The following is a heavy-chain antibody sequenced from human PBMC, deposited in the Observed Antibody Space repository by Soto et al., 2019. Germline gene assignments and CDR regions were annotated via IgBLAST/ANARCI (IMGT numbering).Heavy chain of an antibody. CDR3: ARAPPGGYYFDY. V-gene: IGHV6-1*01. J-gene: IGHJ4*02. CDR1: GDSVSSNSVA. CDR2: TYYRSKWHD. Sequence: SQTLSLPFAISGDSVSSNSVAWNCISQSPSRGLGWLGRTYYRSKWHDDYAVPVKSRMTINADPSKNQFSLQLSSVTPEDSAVYYCARAPPGGYYFDYWGQGTLVTVSS. D-gene: IGHD5-12*01.